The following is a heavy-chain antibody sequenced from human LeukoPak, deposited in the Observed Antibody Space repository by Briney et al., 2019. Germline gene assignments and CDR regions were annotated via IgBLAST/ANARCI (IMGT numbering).Heavy chain of an antibody. D-gene: IGHD2-2*01. CDR1: GGSFSSYA. Sequence: SVKVSCKASGGSFSSYAISWVRQAPGQGLEWMGGIIPIFGTANYAQKFQGRVTITADESTSTAYMELSSLRSEDTAVYYCARVDCSSTSCYLDYWGQGTLVTVSS. CDR2: IIPIFGTA. V-gene: IGHV1-69*13. J-gene: IGHJ4*02. CDR3: ARVDCSSTSCYLDY.